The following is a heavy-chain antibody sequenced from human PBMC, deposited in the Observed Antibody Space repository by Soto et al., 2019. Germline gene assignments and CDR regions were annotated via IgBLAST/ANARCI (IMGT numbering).Heavy chain of an antibody. J-gene: IGHJ5*02. Sequence: QVQLVQSGAEVKKPGASVKVSCKASGYTFTSYDINWVRQATGQGLEWMGWMNPNSGNTGYAQKFQGRVTITADESTSTAYMELSSLRSEDTAVYYCARVGRTGTGWFDPWGQGTLVTVSS. D-gene: IGHD1-1*01. CDR3: ARVGRTGTGWFDP. CDR2: MNPNSGNT. CDR1: GYTFTSYD. V-gene: IGHV1-8*01.